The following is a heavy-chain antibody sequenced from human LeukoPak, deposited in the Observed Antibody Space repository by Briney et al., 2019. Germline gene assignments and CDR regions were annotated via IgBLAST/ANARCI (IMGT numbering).Heavy chain of an antibody. V-gene: IGHV3-23*01. J-gene: IGHJ4*02. CDR2: ISDSGGNT. D-gene: IGHD6-19*01. CDR1: GFTFSSYA. CDR3: AKQDIRSSAWYD. Sequence: GGSLRLSCAASGFTFSSYAMSWVRQAPGQGLEWVSAISDSGGNTYYADSVKGRFTISRDNSKNTLYLQMNSLRAEDTAVYYCAKQDIRSSAWYDWGQGTLVTVSS.